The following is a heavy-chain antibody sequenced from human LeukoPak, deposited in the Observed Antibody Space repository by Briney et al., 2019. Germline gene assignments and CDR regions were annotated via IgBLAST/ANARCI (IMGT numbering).Heavy chain of an antibody. CDR3: ARGMGNEGLTS. J-gene: IGHJ3*01. CDR2: LNPYNGHT. V-gene: IGHV1-18*01. D-gene: IGHD7-27*01. Sequence: ASVTVPCTASGYIFRKYAITWVRQAPGQGLEWRGWLNPYNGHTNRAQHSQGRVTMSTDTLTNTADMELTRLRSDDTAVYYCARGMGNEGLTSWGPGTLVTVSS. CDR1: GYIFRKYA.